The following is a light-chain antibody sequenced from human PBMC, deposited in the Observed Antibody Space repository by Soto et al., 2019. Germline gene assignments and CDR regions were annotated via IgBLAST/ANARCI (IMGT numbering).Light chain of an antibody. CDR2: DAS. Sequence: IQMTQSPSTLSASVGDRVTITCRASQSISSWLAWYQQKPGKAPKLLIYDASSLESGVPSRFSGSGSGTEFTLTISSLQPDDFATYYCQQYNSYRTFGQGTKVDIK. V-gene: IGKV1-5*01. CDR1: QSISSW. CDR3: QQYNSYRT. J-gene: IGKJ1*01.